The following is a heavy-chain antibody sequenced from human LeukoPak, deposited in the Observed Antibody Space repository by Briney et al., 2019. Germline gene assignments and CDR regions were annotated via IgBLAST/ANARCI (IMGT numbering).Heavy chain of an antibody. CDR2: MNPNSGNT. D-gene: IGHD5-12*01. V-gene: IGHV1-8*01. CDR1: GYTFTSYD. CDR3: ARGEEWLRYATYYY. Sequence: ASVKVSCKASGYTFTSYDINWVRQATGQGLEWMGWMNPNSGNTGYAQKFQGRVTMTRNTSISTAYMELSSLRSEDTAVYYCARGEEWLRYATYYYWGQGTLVTVSS. J-gene: IGHJ4*02.